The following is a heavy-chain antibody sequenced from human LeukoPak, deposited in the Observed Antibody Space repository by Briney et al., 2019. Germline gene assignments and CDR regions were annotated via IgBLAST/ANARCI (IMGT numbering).Heavy chain of an antibody. CDR3: AKVVSAYIYGYNYFDY. CDR1: GFTFSSYA. J-gene: IGHJ4*02. CDR2: MIGSGDST. Sequence: GGSLRLSCVASGFTFSSYAMSWVRQAPGKGLEWVSVMIGSGDSTYYADSVKGRFTISRDNSKSTLYLQMNSLRAEDTAVYYCAKVVSAYIYGYNYFDYWGQGTLVTVSS. D-gene: IGHD5-18*01. V-gene: IGHV3-23*01.